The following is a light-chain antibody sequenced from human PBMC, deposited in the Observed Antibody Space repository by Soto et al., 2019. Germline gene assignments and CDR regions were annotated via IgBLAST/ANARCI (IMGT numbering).Light chain of an antibody. Sequence: QSALTQPASVSGSPGRSITISCTGTSSDVGGYNYVSWYQLHPGKAPKLMIYEVSNRPSGVSNRFSGSKSGNTASLTISGLQAEDEADYYCSSYTSSSTLPGVFGGGTKVTVL. V-gene: IGLV2-14*01. CDR2: EVS. CDR1: SSDVGGYNY. J-gene: IGLJ2*01. CDR3: SSYTSSSTLPGV.